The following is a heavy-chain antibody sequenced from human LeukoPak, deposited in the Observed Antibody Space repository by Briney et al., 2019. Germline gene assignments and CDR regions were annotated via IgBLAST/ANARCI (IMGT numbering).Heavy chain of an antibody. CDR2: TYTGDSDT. CDR1: GYSFTSYC. Sequence: GEALKISCKGSGYSFTSYCSGWVRQMPGEGLEWLGITYTGDSDTRYSPSLQGQVTISADKTISPAYLQWRSLKASAAAMYYCARPTTSSGMDVWGQGPTVTVSS. J-gene: IGHJ6*02. V-gene: IGHV5-51*01. CDR3: ARPTTSSGMDV. D-gene: IGHD1-14*01.